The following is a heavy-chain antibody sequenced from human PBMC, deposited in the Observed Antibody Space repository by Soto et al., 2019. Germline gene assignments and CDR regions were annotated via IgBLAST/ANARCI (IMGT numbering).Heavy chain of an antibody. CDR1: GGSISSGNYY. V-gene: IGHV4-31*03. Sequence: QVQLQESGPGLVKPSQTLSLTCTVSGGSISSGNYYWSWIRQHPGKGLEWIGYIYFSGSTYYNPSLKGRVTISVDTSKSHFSLKLSSVTAADTAVYYCARYFTTWTPFDYWGQGTLVTVSS. CDR2: IYFSGST. J-gene: IGHJ4*02. CDR3: ARYFTTWTPFDY. D-gene: IGHD1-1*01.